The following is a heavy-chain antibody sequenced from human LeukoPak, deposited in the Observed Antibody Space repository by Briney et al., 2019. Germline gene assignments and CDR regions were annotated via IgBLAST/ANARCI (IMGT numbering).Heavy chain of an antibody. D-gene: IGHD4-17*01. V-gene: IGHV3-11*06. Sequence: PGGSLRLSCAASGFTFSDYYMSWVRQAPGKGLEWVSYISGSSSFAIYADSVKGRFTISRDNAKNSLYLQMNSLRAEDTAVYYCARVTLYGESALDYWGQGALVTVSS. CDR3: ARVTLYGESALDY. CDR1: GFTFSDYY. CDR2: ISGSSSFA. J-gene: IGHJ4*02.